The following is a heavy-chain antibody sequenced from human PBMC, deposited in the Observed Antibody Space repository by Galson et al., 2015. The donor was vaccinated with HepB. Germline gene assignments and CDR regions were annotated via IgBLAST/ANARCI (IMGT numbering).Heavy chain of an antibody. D-gene: IGHD3-10*01. V-gene: IGHV1-18*01. CDR2: ISAYNGNT. J-gene: IGHJ4*02. Sequence: SVTVSCKASGYTFTRYGISWVRQAPGQGLEWMGWISAYNGNTNYAQKLQGRVTMTTDTSTSTAYMELRSLRSDDTAVYYCARDDTNLLWFGERFDYWGQGTLVTVSS. CDR1: GYTFTRYG. CDR3: ARDDTNLLWFGERFDY.